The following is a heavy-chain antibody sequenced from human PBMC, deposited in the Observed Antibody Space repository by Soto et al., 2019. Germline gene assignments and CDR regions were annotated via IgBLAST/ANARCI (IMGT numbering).Heavy chain of an antibody. CDR1: GFALSRYW. V-gene: IGHV3-74*01. CDR3: ARSNRLGLRSYFDF. J-gene: IGHJ4*02. CDR2: INSDGSST. Sequence: GGSLRLSCAASGFALSRYWMHWVRQAPGKGLVWVSRINSDGSSTDYADSVKGRFTISTDNAKNTLYLQMNSLRAEDTAMYYCARSNRLGLRSYFDFWGQGTLVTVSS. D-gene: IGHD3-10*01.